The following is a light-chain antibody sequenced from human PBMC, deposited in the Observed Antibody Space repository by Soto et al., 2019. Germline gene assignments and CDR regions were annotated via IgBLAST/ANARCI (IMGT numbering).Light chain of an antibody. CDR1: QSVSSN. J-gene: IGKJ1*01. CDR3: QQYNNWPPWT. Sequence: ERVMTQSPATLSFSPGERATLSCRASQSVSSNLAWYQQKPGQAPRLLIYGASTRATGIPARFSGSGSGTEFTLTISSLQSEDFAVYYCQQYNNWPPWTVGQGTQVDIK. CDR2: GAS. V-gene: IGKV3-15*01.